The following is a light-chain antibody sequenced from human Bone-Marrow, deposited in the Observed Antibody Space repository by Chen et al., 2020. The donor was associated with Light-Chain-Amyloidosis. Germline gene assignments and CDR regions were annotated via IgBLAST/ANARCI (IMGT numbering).Light chain of an antibody. V-gene: IGKV4-1*01. CDR2: WTS. Sequence: DIVMTQSPDFLAVSLGERAIINCKSSQSIFYSSTNKNYLAWYQQKAGQPPKLLISWTSTRQSGVPDRFRGSGSGTDFTLTISSLQAEDVAVYFCQQYFAPPLTFGGGTKVEIK. CDR1: QSIFYSSTNKNY. CDR3: QQYFAPPLT. J-gene: IGKJ4*01.